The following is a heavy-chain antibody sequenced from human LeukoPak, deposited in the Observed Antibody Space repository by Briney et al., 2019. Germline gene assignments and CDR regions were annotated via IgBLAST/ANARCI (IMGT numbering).Heavy chain of an antibody. V-gene: IGHV6-1*01. CDR2: TYFRAKWFN. Sequence: SQTLSLTCALSGDSVSGNSASWNWIRQSPSRGLEWLGRTYFRAKWFNEYADSVKSRITINPDTSKNQFSLHLTSVTAEDTAVYYCAREAGSSWFFGRFDYWGQGSLVTVSS. D-gene: IGHD6-13*01. J-gene: IGHJ4*02. CDR3: AREAGSSWFFGRFDY. CDR1: GDSVSGNSAS.